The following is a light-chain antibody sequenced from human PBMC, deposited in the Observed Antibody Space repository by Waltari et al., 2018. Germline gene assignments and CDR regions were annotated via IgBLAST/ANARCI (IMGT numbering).Light chain of an antibody. J-gene: IGLJ3*02. CDR3: TSYTTSTTVL. CDR1: SSAIGGYDF. V-gene: IGLV2-14*01. Sequence: QSALTQPASVSGSPGQSITISCTGPSSAIGGYDFVSWYQQYPGMAPKLMIYEVTNRPSGVSGRFSGSKSGTTASLTISGLQPEDEADYYCTSYTTSTTVLFGGGTKVTVL. CDR2: EVT.